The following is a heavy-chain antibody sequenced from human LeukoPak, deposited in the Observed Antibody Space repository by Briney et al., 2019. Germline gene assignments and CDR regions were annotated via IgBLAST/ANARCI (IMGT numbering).Heavy chain of an antibody. CDR3: ARRGGKYLIIAVPKAWCDP. D-gene: IGHD6-19*01. CDR1: GYSFTNYG. V-gene: IGHV1-18*01. Sequence: ASVKVSCKASGYSFTNYGISWVRQAPGQGLEWMGWISAYNGNTNYAQKFQGRVTMTTDTSTSTAYMELRSLRSDDTAVYYCARRGGKYLIIAVPKAWCDPWGQGTMVTVP. CDR2: ISAYNGNT. J-gene: IGHJ5*02.